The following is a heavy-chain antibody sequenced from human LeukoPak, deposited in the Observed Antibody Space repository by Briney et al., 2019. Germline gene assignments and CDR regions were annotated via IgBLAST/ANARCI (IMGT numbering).Heavy chain of an antibody. V-gene: IGHV4-34*01. D-gene: IGHD2-2*01. J-gene: IGHJ5*02. CDR1: GWSFNDYY. CDR2: INARGDT. CDR3: ARGQVPAARGYNWFDP. Sequence: SETLSLTCAVYGWSFNDYYWNWVRQPPGKGLEWIGEINARGDTNYNPSLKSRVTISVDSSKNQFSLTLTSMIAADTAIYYCARGQVPAARGYNWFDPWGEGTLVTVSS.